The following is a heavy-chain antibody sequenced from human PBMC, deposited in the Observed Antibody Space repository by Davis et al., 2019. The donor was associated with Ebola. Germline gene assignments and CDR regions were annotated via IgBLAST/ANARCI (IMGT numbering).Heavy chain of an antibody. CDR3: AREDYGGNSWYFDY. J-gene: IGHJ4*02. V-gene: IGHV3-30*02. CDR2: IRHNGGIK. D-gene: IGHD4-23*01. Sequence: SCKTSGFTFTDYYMHWVRQAPGKGLEWVTFIRHNGGIKSYADSVKGRFTVSRDNSKNTLYLQMNSLRAEDTAVYYCAREDYGGNSWYFDYWGQGTLVTVSS. CDR1: GFTFTDYY.